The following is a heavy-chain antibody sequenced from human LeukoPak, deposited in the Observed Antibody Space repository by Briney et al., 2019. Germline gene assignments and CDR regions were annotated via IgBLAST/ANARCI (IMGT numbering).Heavy chain of an antibody. J-gene: IGHJ4*02. D-gene: IGHD3-22*01. Sequence: GASLKISCKGSGYSFTSYWIGWVRQMPGKGLEWMGIIYPGDSDTRYSPSFQGQVTISADKSISTAYLQWSSLKASDTAMYYCARLYYYDSSGYYRHLDYWGQGTLVTVSS. CDR1: GYSFTSYW. CDR2: IYPGDSDT. V-gene: IGHV5-51*01. CDR3: ARLYYYDSSGYYRHLDY.